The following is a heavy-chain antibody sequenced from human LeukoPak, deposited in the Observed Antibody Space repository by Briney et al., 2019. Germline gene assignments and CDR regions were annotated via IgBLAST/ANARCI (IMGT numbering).Heavy chain of an antibody. Sequence: ASVTVSCKASGYTFTGFYMHWVRQAPGQGLDWMGWINPNSGDTNYVQKFQVRVTMTRDTSISKASMDLSRLRSDDTAVYYCARGLQWLEGFDYWGLGTLVTVSS. CDR1: GYTFTGFY. V-gene: IGHV1-2*02. CDR3: ARGLQWLEGFDY. J-gene: IGHJ4*02. CDR2: INPNSGDT. D-gene: IGHD6-19*01.